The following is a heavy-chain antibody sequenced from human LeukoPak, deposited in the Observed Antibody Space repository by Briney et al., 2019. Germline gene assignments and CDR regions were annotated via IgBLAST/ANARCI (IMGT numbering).Heavy chain of an antibody. V-gene: IGHV3-21*01. CDR3: ARGYCSSTSCYGSKGDAFDI. J-gene: IGHJ3*02. CDR1: GFTFSSYS. CDR2: ISSSSSYI. D-gene: IGHD2-2*01. Sequence: GGSLRLSCAASGFTFSSYSMNWVRQAPGKGLERVSSISSSSSYIYHADSVKGRFTISRDNAKNSLYLQMNSLRAEDTAVYYCARGYCSSTSCYGSKGDAFDIWGQGTMVTVSS.